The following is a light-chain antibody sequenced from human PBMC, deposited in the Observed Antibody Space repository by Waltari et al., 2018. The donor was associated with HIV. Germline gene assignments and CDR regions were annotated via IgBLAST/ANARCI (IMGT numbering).Light chain of an antibody. J-gene: IGLJ3*02. Sequence: QSVLTQPPSVSGAPGQRVTISCTGSSSNIGAGYDVHWYQQLPGTAPKLLIYGNSNRPSGVPDRFSGSKSGTSASLAITGLQAEDVADYYCQSYDSTGVFGGGTKLTVL. CDR1: SSNIGAGYD. CDR2: GNS. V-gene: IGLV1-40*01. CDR3: QSYDSTGV.